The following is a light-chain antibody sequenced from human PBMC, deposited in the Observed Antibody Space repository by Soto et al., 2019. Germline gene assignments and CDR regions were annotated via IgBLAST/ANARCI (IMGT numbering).Light chain of an antibody. Sequence: DIQMTQSPSSLSAFVGDRITITCRASQTISNFLNWYQQKPGKPPRLVIYAASTLQGGVPSRFSGSGSCTDFTLTISSLRPEDFATYYCQQSFNGPRTFGQGTKVEVK. CDR3: QQSFNGPRT. CDR2: AAS. J-gene: IGKJ1*01. V-gene: IGKV1-39*01. CDR1: QTISNF.